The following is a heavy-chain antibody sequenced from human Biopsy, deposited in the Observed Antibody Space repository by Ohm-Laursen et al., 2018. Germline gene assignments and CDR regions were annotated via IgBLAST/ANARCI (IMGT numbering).Heavy chain of an antibody. CDR2: IIAVSGLV. CDR3: ATPFQYYDSWGGYPPFDH. D-gene: IGHD3-3*01. V-gene: IGHV1-69*17. CDR1: GGTFSNYA. Sequence: ASSVKVSCKAYGGTFSNYAISWVRQAPGEGLEWMGGIIAVSGLVNYAPKFQGRVSITADKSTTTAYMELSNLKSEDTAVYYCATPFQYYDSWGGYPPFDHWGQGTLVTVSS. J-gene: IGHJ4*02.